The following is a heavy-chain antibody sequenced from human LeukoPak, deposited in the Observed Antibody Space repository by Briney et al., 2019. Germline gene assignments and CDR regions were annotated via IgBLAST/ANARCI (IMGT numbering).Heavy chain of an antibody. J-gene: IGHJ4*02. CDR1: GFTFSSYW. V-gene: IGHV3-7*01. Sequence: QPGGSLRLSCAASGFTFSSYWMSWVRQAPGKGLQWVANIKQDGSEKYYVDSVKGRFTISRDNAKSSLYLQLNSLRAEDTAMYYCAKYLSRAFDCWGQGSLITVSS. CDR2: IKQDGSEK. D-gene: IGHD2/OR15-2a*01. CDR3: AKYLSRAFDC.